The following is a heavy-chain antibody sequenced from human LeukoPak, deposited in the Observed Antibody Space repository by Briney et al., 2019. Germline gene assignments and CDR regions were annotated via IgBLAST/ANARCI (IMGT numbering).Heavy chain of an antibody. CDR3: ARDAVSGVVAATVYYYYMDV. CDR1: GGTFSSYA. CDR2: IIPIFGTA. Sequence: SVKVSCKASGGTFSSYAISWVRQAPGQGLELMGRIIPIFGTANYAQKFQGRVTITTDESTSTAYMGLSSLRSEDTAVYYCARDAVSGVVAATVYYYYMDVWGKGTTVTVSS. V-gene: IGHV1-69*05. J-gene: IGHJ6*03. D-gene: IGHD2-15*01.